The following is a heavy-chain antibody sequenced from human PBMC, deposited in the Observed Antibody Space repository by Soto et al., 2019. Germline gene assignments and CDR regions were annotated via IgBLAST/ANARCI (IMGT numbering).Heavy chain of an antibody. CDR1: GGSISSSSYY. Sequence: QLQLQESGPGLVKPSETLSLTCTVSGGSISSSSYYWGWIRQPPGKGLEWIGSIYYSGSTYYNPSPRSRSPLPVNTSKTRFSLKWGSGTAADTAVYYWARQVVDTAMVPDYGGQGPLVTVSS. CDR2: IYYSGST. CDR3: ARQVVDTAMVPDY. D-gene: IGHD5-18*01. J-gene: IGHJ4*02. V-gene: IGHV4-39*01.